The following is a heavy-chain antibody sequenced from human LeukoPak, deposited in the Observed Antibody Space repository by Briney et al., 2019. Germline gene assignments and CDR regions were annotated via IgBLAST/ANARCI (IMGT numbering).Heavy chain of an antibody. CDR3: ARWRIYSGSYEHY. V-gene: IGHV4-61*05. J-gene: IGHJ4*02. D-gene: IGHD1-26*01. Sequence: PSETLSLTCTVSGGSISSSSYYWGWIRQPPGRGLAWIGYIYYSGSTNYNPSLKSRVTISVDTSKNQFSLKLSSVTAADTAVYYCARWRIYSGSYEHYWGQRTLVTVSS. CDR1: GGSISSSSYY. CDR2: IYYSGST.